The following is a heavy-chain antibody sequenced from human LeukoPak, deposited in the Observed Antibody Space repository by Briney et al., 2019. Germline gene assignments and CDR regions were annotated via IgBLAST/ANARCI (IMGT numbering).Heavy chain of an antibody. D-gene: IGHD1-26*01. CDR1: GGSFSGYY. J-gene: IGHJ1*01. CDR3: ASRAGATTRYFQH. Sequence: SETLSLTCAVYGGSFSGYYWSWIRQPPGKGLEWIGEINHSGSTNYNPSLKSRVTIPVDTSKNQFSLKLSSVTAADTAVYYCASRAGATTRYFQHWGQGTLVTVSS. V-gene: IGHV4-34*01. CDR2: INHSGST.